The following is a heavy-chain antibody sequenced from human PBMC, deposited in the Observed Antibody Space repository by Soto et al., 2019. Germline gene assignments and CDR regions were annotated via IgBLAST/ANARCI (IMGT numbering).Heavy chain of an antibody. CDR3: ARIKEGYGTDX. V-gene: IGHV4-39*01. Sequence: DTRSLPFTVSGVSISSTSYYWGCIRQPTGKGLEWIASIAYTGNTFYNPSLTSGVTISVDTSENQFSLKVTSVTSADTAVYYCARIKEGYGTDXWGQAALDTVS. D-gene: IGHD5-18*01. J-gene: IGHJ5*02. CDR2: IAYTGNT. CDR1: GVSISSTSYY.